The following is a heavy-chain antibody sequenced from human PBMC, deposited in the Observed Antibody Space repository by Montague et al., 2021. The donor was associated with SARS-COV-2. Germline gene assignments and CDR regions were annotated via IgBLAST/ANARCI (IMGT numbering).Heavy chain of an antibody. V-gene: IGHV4-39*01. J-gene: IGHJ4*02. CDR1: GGSLSGYY. CDR2: IYYSGST. CDR3: ATITLGYCTNGVCQPPDY. Sequence: SETLSLTCAVYGGSLSGYYWGWIRQPPGKGLEWIGSIYYSGSTYYNPSLKSRVTISVDTSKNQFSLKLSSVTAADTAVYYCATITLGYCTNGVCQPPDYWGQGTLVTVSS. D-gene: IGHD2-8*01.